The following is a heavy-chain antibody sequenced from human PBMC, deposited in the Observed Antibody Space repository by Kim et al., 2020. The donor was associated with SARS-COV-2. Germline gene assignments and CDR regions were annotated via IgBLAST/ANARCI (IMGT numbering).Heavy chain of an antibody. V-gene: IGHV3-21*01. CDR3: ARDRFTGSSTGDFWYYYYGMDV. Sequence: GGSLRLSCAASGFTFSSYSMNWVRQAPGKGLEWVSSISSSSSYIYYADSVKGRFTISRDNAKNSLYLQMNSLRAEDTAVYYCARDRFTGSSTGDFWYYYYGMDVWGQGTTVTVSS. J-gene: IGHJ6*02. CDR2: ISSSSSYI. CDR1: GFTFSSYS. D-gene: IGHD3-3*01.